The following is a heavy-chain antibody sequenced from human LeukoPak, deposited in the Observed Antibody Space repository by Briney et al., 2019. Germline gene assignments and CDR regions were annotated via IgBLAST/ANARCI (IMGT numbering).Heavy chain of an antibody. CDR2: ISGSGGST. Sequence: GGSLRLSCAASGFTFSSYAMSWVRQAPGKGLEWVSAISGSGGSTYYADSVKGRFTISRDNSKNTLYLQMNSLRAEDTGVYYCAKDGDSVPEAANYGMDVWGQGTTVTVSS. V-gene: IGHV3-23*01. J-gene: IGHJ6*02. D-gene: IGHD2-2*01. CDR3: AKDGDSVPEAANYGMDV. CDR1: GFTFSSYA.